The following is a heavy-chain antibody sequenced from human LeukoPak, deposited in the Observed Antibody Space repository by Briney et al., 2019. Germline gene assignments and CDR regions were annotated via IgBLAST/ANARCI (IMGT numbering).Heavy chain of an antibody. Sequence: SETLSLTCTVSGDSITNYYWSWIRQPPGKGLEWIGYIYHSGSTYYNPSLKSRVTISVDRSKNQFSLKLSSVTAADTAVYYCARSYCSSTSCPFDYWGQGTLVTVSS. D-gene: IGHD2-2*01. CDR1: GDSITNYY. CDR3: ARSYCSSTSCPFDY. J-gene: IGHJ4*02. V-gene: IGHV4-59*12. CDR2: IYHSGST.